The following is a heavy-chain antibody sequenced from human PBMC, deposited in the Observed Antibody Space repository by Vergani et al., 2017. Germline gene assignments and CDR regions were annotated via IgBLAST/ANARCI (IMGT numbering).Heavy chain of an antibody. D-gene: IGHD1-1*01. CDR3: TRGLEVESYYYYGMDV. J-gene: IGHJ6*02. CDR2: IRSKAYGGTT. CDR1: GFTFGDYA. V-gene: IGHV3-49*04. Sequence: EVQLVESGGGLVQPGRSLRLSCTASGFTFGDYAMSWVRQAAGKGLEWVGFIRSKAYGGTTEYAASVKGRFTISRDDSKSIAYLQMNSLKTEDTAVYYCTRGLEVESYYYYGMDVWGQGTTVTVSS.